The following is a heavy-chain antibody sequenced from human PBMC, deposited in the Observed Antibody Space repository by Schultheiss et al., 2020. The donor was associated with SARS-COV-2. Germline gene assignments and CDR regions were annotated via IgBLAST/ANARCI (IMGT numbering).Heavy chain of an antibody. D-gene: IGHD1-26*01. CDR2: IYYSGST. J-gene: IGHJ2*01. CDR1: SGSISPFY. CDR3: ARELVGSAAL. Sequence: SETLSLTCTVSSGSISPFYWNWIRQHPGKGLEWIGYIYYSGSTYYNPSLRSRATISLDTSKNQFYLKIGSVTAADTAVYYCARELVGSAALWGRGTLVTVSS. V-gene: IGHV4-59*06.